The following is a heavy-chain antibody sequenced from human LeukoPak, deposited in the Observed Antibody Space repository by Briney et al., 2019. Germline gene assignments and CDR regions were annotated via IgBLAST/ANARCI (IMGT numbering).Heavy chain of an antibody. CDR3: AKDTYSAKISLWGD. CDR2: ISGSGGST. D-gene: IGHD3-16*01. CDR1: GFTFSSYA. Sequence: PGGSLRLSCAASGFTFSSYAMSCVRQAPGKGLEWVSAISGSGGSTYYADSVKGRFTISRNNSKNTLYLQMNSLRAEDTAVFYCAKDTYSAKISLWGDWGQGTLVTVSS. J-gene: IGHJ4*02. V-gene: IGHV3-23*01.